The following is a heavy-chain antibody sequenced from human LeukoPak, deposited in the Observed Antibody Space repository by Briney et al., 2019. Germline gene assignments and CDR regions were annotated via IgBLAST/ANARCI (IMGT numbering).Heavy chain of an antibody. Sequence: GGSLRLSCAASGFTFSSYAMSWVRQAPGKGLEWVSAISGSGGSTYYADSVKGRFAISRDNSKTTLYLQMNSLRAEDTAVYYCAKTAAVDTAMVPNFFDYWGQGTLVTVSS. CDR1: GFTFSSYA. D-gene: IGHD5-18*01. CDR3: AKTAAVDTAMVPNFFDY. J-gene: IGHJ4*02. CDR2: ISGSGGST. V-gene: IGHV3-23*01.